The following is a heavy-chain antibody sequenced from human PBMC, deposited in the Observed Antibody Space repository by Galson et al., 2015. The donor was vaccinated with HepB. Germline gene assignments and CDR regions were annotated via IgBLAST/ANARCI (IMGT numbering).Heavy chain of an antibody. J-gene: IGHJ4*02. CDR1: GFPFSDYS. Sequence: SLRLSCAASGFPFSDYSMSWIRQTPGKGLEWISHISSSTSYTKYADSVKGRFTISRDDAKNSLYLQMNSLRVEETAVYYCARVGVWAVPGASEGFDHWGQGVLVIVSS. D-gene: IGHD2-2*01. CDR3: ARVGVWAVPGASEGFDH. V-gene: IGHV3-11*06. CDR2: ISSSTSYT.